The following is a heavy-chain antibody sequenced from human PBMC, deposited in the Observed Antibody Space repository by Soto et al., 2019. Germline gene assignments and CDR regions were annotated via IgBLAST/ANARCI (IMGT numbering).Heavy chain of an antibody. J-gene: IGHJ4*02. D-gene: IGHD3-22*01. CDR2: INPADSDT. CDR1: GYSFTTYW. V-gene: IGHV5-51*01. CDR3: VRPDSTGYYSH. Sequence: PGASLKLSCQGSGYSFTTYWIGWVRQMPGKGLEWMGIINPADSDTRYSPSFQGQVTVSADKSSSTAYLQRGSLKASDTAMYYCVRPDSTGYYSHWGQGTPVTVSS.